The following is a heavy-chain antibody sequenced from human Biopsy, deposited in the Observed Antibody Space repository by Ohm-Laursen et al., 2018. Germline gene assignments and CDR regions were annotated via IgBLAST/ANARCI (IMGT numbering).Heavy chain of an antibody. CDR1: GGTFSNYA. CDR2: IIAVSGLV. J-gene: IGHJ4*02. D-gene: IGHD3-3*01. CDR3: ATPFQYYDSWGGYPPFDH. Sequence: SVKVSCKASGGTFSNYAISWVRQAPGEGLEWMGGIIAVSGLVNYAPKIQGRVSITADKSTTTAYMELSNLKSEDTAVYYCATPFQYYDSWGGYPPFDHWGQGTLITVSS. V-gene: IGHV1-69*10.